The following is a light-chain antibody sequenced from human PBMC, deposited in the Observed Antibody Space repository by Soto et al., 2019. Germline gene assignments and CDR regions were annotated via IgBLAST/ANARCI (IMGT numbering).Light chain of an antibody. CDR2: DVS. CDR3: CSYAHTSRV. J-gene: IGLJ3*02. V-gene: IGLV2-11*01. CDR1: SSDVGAYNH. Sequence: QSALTQPRSVSGSPGQSVTISCTGTSSDVGAYNHVSWYQQYPGKAPKLTIYDVSKRPSGVPDRFSGSKSGNTASLTISWLQAEDEADYYCCSYAHTSRVFGGGTKLTVL.